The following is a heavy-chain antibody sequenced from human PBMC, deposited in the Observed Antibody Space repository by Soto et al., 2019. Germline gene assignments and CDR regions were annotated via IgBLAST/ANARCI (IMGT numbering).Heavy chain of an antibody. CDR1: GGSISSGGYY. V-gene: IGHV4-31*03. J-gene: IGHJ4*02. D-gene: IGHD5-12*01. Sequence: QVQLQESGPGLVKPSQTLSLTCTVSGGSISSGGYYWSWIRQHPGKGLEWIGYIYYSGSTYYNPSLKGRVTISVDTSKTQSSLKLSSVTAADTAVYYCAREHSGYDLGYYFDYWGQGTLVTVSS. CDR3: AREHSGYDLGYYFDY. CDR2: IYYSGST.